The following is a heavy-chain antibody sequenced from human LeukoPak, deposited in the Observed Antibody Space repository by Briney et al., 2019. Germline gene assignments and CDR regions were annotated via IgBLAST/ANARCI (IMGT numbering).Heavy chain of an antibody. D-gene: IGHD3-9*01. Sequence: PGGSLRLSCAASGFTFSSYAMSWVRQAPGKGLEWVSAISGSGGSTYYADSVKGRFTISRDNSKNTLYLQMNSLRAEDTAVYYCAKAGDILIGRGNYFDYWGQGTLVTVSS. CDR1: GFTFSSYA. CDR2: ISGSGGST. J-gene: IGHJ4*02. CDR3: AKAGDILIGRGNYFDY. V-gene: IGHV3-23*01.